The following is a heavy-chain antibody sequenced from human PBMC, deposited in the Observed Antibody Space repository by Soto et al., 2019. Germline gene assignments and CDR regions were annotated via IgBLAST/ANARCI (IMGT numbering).Heavy chain of an antibody. CDR3: ARLRFSGAPSGVAV. CDR1: GYSFTSYW. CDR2: IFGSDSDT. D-gene: IGHD3-10*01. V-gene: IGHV5-51*01. J-gene: IGHJ6*02. Sequence: GESLKISCKVSGYSFTSYWIGWVRQMPEKGLEWMGIIFGSDSDTRYSPSFEGQVTISADMSISTAYLQLSSLKASDTAIYYCARLRFSGAPSGVAVWGQGTTVTVSS.